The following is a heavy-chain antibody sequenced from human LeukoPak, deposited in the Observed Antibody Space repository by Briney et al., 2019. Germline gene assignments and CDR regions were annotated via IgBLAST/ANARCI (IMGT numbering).Heavy chain of an antibody. CDR1: GFTFSSYG. V-gene: IGHV3-23*01. J-gene: IGHJ6*03. Sequence: GGSLRLSCADSGFTFSSYGMSWVRQAPGKGLEWVSAISGSGGSTYYADSVKGRFTISRDNSKNTLYLQMNSLRAEDTAVYYCAKDRALWFGERYYYYYMDVWGKGTMVTISS. CDR2: ISGSGGST. D-gene: IGHD3-10*01. CDR3: AKDRALWFGERYYYYYMDV.